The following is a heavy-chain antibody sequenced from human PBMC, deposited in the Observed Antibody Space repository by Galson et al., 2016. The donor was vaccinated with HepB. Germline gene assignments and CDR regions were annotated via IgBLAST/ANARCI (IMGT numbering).Heavy chain of an antibody. CDR3: ARTGDWNYDFGY. J-gene: IGHJ4*02. CDR1: GYSFSSYG. D-gene: IGHD1-7*01. CDR2: ISAHNAKP. Sequence: QSGAEVKKPGASVKVSCKPSGYSFSSYGISWARQAPGQGPEWMGWISAHNAKPNSAQKFQGRVTVTTDTSTSTAYMELRSLRTDDTAVYYCARTGDWNYDFGYWGQGTLVTVSS. V-gene: IGHV1-18*01.